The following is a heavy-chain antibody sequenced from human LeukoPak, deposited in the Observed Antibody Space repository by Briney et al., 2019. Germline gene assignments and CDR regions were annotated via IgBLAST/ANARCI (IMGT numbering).Heavy chain of an antibody. CDR2: INPNSGGT. D-gene: IGHD3-10*01. V-gene: IGHV1-2*02. Sequence: ASVKVSCKASGYTFTGYYMHWVRQAPGQGLEWRGWINPNSGGTNYAQKFQGRVTMTRDTSISTAYMELSRLRSDDTAVYYCARAGRSSRGAHFDYWGQGTLVTVSS. J-gene: IGHJ4*02. CDR1: GYTFTGYY. CDR3: ARAGRSSRGAHFDY.